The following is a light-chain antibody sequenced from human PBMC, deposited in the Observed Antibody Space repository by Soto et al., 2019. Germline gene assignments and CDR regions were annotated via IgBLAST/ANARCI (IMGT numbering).Light chain of an antibody. J-gene: IGKJ5*01. CDR1: QSVSSNY. CDR3: QQQDSTPPIT. V-gene: IGKV3-20*01. Sequence: EIVLTQSPGTLSLSPGERATLSCRASQSVSSNYLAWYQQKPGQAPRLLIYGASNRPTGIPDSFSGSGSGTAFTTTISSLEPEDFVVYYCQQQDSTPPITFGQGTQLEIK. CDR2: GAS.